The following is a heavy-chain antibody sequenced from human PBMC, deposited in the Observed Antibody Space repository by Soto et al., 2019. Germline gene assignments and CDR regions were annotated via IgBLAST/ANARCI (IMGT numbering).Heavy chain of an antibody. J-gene: IGHJ5*02. CDR3: ARVVNYDFWSGYNNWFDP. V-gene: IGHV4-61*01. CDR2: IYYSGST. D-gene: IGHD3-3*01. CDR1: GGSVSSGSYY. Sequence: SETLSLTCTVSGGSVSSGSYYWSWIRQPPGKGLEWIGYIYYSGSTNYNPSLKSRVTISVDTSKNQLSLKLSSVTAADTAVYYCARVVNYDFWSGYNNWFDPWGQGTLVTVSS.